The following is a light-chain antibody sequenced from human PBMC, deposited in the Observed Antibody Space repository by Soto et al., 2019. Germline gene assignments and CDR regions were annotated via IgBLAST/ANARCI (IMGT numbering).Light chain of an antibody. CDR3: AAWDDSLSGFYV. J-gene: IGLJ1*01. CDR1: SSNIGSNY. V-gene: IGLV1-47*01. Sequence: QPALTQRPAGSGTPGQRVTISCSESSSNIGSNYVYWYQQLPGTAPKLLIYRNNQRPSGVPDRFSGSKSGTSASLAISGLRSEDEADYYCAAWDDSLSGFYVFGTGTKVTVL. CDR2: RNN.